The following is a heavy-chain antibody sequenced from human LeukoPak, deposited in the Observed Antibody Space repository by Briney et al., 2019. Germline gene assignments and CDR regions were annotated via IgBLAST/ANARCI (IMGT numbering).Heavy chain of an antibody. V-gene: IGHV3-53*01. D-gene: IGHD1-1*01. Sequence: GGSLRLSCAASGFTVSSNYMSWVRQAPGKGLEWVSVIYSGGSTYYADSVKGRFTISRDNSKNTLYLQINSLRAEDTAVYYCARGFWMDSFDYWGQGTLVTVSS. CDR1: GFTVSSNY. CDR3: ARGFWMDSFDY. J-gene: IGHJ4*02. CDR2: IYSGGST.